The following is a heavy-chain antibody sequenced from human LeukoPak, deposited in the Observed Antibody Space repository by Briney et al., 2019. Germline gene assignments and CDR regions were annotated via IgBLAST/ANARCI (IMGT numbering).Heavy chain of an antibody. J-gene: IGHJ4*02. V-gene: IGHV4-38-2*01. Sequence: ASETLSLTCAVSGYSISSGYYWGWIRQPPGKGLEWIGSIYHSGSTNYNPSLKSRVTISVDTSKNQFSLKLSSVTAADTAVYYCASSGYSSGGTIDYWGQGTLVTVSS. D-gene: IGHD6-19*01. CDR1: GYSISSGYY. CDR2: IYHSGST. CDR3: ASSGYSSGGTIDY.